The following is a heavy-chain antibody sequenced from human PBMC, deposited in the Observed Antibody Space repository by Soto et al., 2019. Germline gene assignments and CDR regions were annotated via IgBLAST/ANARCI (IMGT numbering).Heavy chain of an antibody. CDR2: IYYSGST. V-gene: IGHV4-39*01. J-gene: IGHJ5*02. CDR1: GGSISSSSYY. CDR3: AGSGSLSGNWFDP. D-gene: IGHD1-26*01. Sequence: QLQLQESGPGLVKPSETLSLTCTVSGGSISSSSYYWGWIRQPPGKGLEWIGSIYYSGSTYYNPSIKSRVTISVDTSKNQFSLKLSSVTAADTAVYYWAGSGSLSGNWFDPWGQGPLVTVSS.